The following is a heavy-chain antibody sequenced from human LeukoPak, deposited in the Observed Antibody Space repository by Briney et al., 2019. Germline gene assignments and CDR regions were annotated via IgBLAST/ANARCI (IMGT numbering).Heavy chain of an antibody. V-gene: IGHV1-69*05. J-gene: IGHJ4*02. CDR3: ARLYSGSHPFDY. Sequence: SVTVSCKASGGAFISYAISWVRQAPGQGLEWMGGIIPIFGTANYAQKFQGRVTITTDESTSTAYMELSSLRSEDTAVYYCARLYSGSHPFDYWGQGTLVTVSS. CDR1: GGAFISYA. D-gene: IGHD1-26*01. CDR2: IIPIFGTA.